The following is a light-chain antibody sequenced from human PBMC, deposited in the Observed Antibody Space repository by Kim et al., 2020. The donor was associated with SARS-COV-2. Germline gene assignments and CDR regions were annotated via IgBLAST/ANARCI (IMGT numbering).Light chain of an antibody. Sequence: GKTLTISCTRSSGSIDDNYVQWYQQRPGGVPTTVIYEDDQRPSGVSDRFSGSIDNSSNSASLTISGLRTEDEADYYCQSYNRDNVLFGGRTQLTVL. CDR1: SGSIDDNY. CDR2: EDD. CDR3: QSYNRDNVL. V-gene: IGLV6-57*03. J-gene: IGLJ2*01.